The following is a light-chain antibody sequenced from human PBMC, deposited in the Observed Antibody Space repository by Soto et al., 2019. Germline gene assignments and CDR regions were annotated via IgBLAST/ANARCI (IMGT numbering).Light chain of an antibody. J-gene: IGKJ5*01. Sequence: EIVMTQSPATLSVSPGERGTLSCRASQTVATNLAWYQQKPGQAPRLLIYDASNRATGIPARFSGSGSGTDFTLTISSLEPEDFAVYYCQQRSNWPPTFGQGTRLEIK. V-gene: IGKV3-11*01. CDR1: QTVATN. CDR3: QQRSNWPPT. CDR2: DAS.